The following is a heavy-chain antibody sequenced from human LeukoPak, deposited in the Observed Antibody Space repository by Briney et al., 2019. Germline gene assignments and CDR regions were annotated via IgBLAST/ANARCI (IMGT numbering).Heavy chain of an antibody. V-gene: IGHV4-34*01. CDR3: ARGSGSGWFGELLVYFDY. CDR2: INHSGST. CDR1: GGSFSGYY. J-gene: IGHJ4*02. Sequence: SETLSLTCAVHGGSFSGYYWSWIRQPPGKGLEWIGEINHSGSTNYNPSLKSRVTISVDTSKNQFSLKLSSVTAADTAVYYCARGSGSGWFGELLVYFDYWGQGTLVTVSS. D-gene: IGHD3-10*01.